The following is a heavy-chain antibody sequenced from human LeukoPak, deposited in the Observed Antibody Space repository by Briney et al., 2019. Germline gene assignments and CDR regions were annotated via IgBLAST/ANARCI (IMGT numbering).Heavy chain of an antibody. J-gene: IGHJ4*02. D-gene: IGHD3-22*01. CDR1: GFSVSGNY. CDR3: VRDRGAYYYETGY. V-gene: IGHV3-66*01. Sequence: PGGSLRLSCAVSGFSVSGNYMNWVRQAPGKGLEWVSVIYIGGNTYYADSVKGRFTISRDNFKNTLYLQMNSLRAEDTAVYYCVRDRGAYYYETGYWGQGTLVTVSS. CDR2: IYIGGNT.